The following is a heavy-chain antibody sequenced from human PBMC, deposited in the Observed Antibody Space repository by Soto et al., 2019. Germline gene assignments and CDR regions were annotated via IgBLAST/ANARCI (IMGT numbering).Heavy chain of an antibody. V-gene: IGHV4-59*01. CDR3: ASREAADTGVDY. Sequence: SETLSLTCTVSGGSISSYYWSWIRQPPGKGLEWIGYIYYSGSTNYNPSLKSRVTISVDTSKNQFSLKLSSVTAADTAVYYCASREAADTGVDYWGQGTLVTVSS. D-gene: IGHD5-18*01. CDR1: GGSISSYY. J-gene: IGHJ4*02. CDR2: IYYSGST.